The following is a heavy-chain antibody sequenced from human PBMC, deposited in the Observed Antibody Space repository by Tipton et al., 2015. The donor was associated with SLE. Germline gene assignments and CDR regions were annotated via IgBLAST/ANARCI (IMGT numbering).Heavy chain of an antibody. J-gene: IGHJ3*02. CDR2: VNPKSGGP. CDR1: GHTFSDYF. CDR3: AREGTYCGGDCYSWDI. Sequence: QVQLVQSGAEVKKPGASVKVSCKASGHTFSDYFIHWVRLAPGQGLEWMAWVNPKSGGPKYAQKFPGRVTMTRDTSVSTVYMEVSWLTSDDTDVYYCAREGTYCGGDCYSWDIWGQGTMVTVSA. D-gene: IGHD2-21*01. V-gene: IGHV1-2*02.